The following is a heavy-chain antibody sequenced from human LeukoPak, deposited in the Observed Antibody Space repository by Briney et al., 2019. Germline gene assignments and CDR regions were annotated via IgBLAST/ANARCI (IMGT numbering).Heavy chain of an antibody. CDR1: GFTFNAFH. V-gene: IGHV3-11*05. D-gene: IGHD3-22*01. CDR3: ARETRATMGVVDY. J-gene: IGHJ4*02. Sequence: PGGSLRLSCAASGFTFNAFHMSWIRQAPGKGLEWLSYISSSSTYTSYADSVEGRFTISRDNAKNSVYLQMNSLRAEDTAVYYCARETRATMGVVDYWGQGTLVTVSS. CDR2: ISSSSTYT.